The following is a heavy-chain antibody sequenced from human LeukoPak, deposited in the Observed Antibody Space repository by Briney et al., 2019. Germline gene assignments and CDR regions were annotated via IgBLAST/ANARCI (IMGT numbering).Heavy chain of an antibody. Sequence: PGGSLRLSCAASGFTVSSNYMSWVRQAPGKGLEWVSVIYSGGSTYYADSVKGRFTISRDNAKNTLYLQMNSLRAEDTAVYYCAREGPHRDFWDLDYWGQGTLVTVSS. CDR2: IYSGGST. CDR3: AREGPHRDFWDLDY. J-gene: IGHJ4*02. D-gene: IGHD3-3*01. V-gene: IGHV3-53*01. CDR1: GFTVSSNY.